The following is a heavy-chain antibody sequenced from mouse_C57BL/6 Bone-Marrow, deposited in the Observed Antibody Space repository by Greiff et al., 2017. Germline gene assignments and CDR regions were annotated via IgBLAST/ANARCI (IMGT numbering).Heavy chain of an antibody. CDR2: IWGGGST. V-gene: IGHV2-9*01. CDR3: AKHSYYGSSYWYFDV. Sequence: VQVVESGPGLMAPSQSLSITCTVSGFSLTSYGVDWVRQPPGTGLEWLGVIWGGGSTNYNSALMSRLSISKDNSKSQVFLKMNSLQTDDTAMYYCAKHSYYGSSYWYFDVWGTGTTVTVAS. CDR1: GFSLTSYG. D-gene: IGHD1-1*01. J-gene: IGHJ1*03.